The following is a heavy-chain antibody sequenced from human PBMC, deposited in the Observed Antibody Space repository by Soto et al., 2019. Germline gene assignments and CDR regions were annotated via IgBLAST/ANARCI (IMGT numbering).Heavy chain of an antibody. D-gene: IGHD2-8*02. Sequence: EASVKVSCKASGYTFTSYGISWVRQAPGQGLEWMGWISAYNGNTNYAQKLQGRVTMTTDTSTSTAYMELRSLRSDDTAVYYCARDGVVGRLPVAIDIWGQGTMVTVSS. CDR3: ARDGVVGRLPVAIDI. V-gene: IGHV1-18*01. CDR1: GYTFTSYG. J-gene: IGHJ3*02. CDR2: ISAYNGNT.